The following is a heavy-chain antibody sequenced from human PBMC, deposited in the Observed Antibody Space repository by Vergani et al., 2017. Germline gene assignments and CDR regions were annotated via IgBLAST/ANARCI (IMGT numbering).Heavy chain of an antibody. J-gene: IGHJ6*03. V-gene: IGHV3-33*08. Sequence: QVQLVESGGGVVQPGRSLRLSCAASGFTFNSYGMHWVRQAPGKGLEWVASIRSDESRRYYGDSMEGPFTISRDNSKNTLYLEMESLRVEDTAVYFCARDKSKRAPAVMGTYYYYMDVWGKGTKVTVSS. D-gene: IGHD3-16*01. CDR1: GFTFNSYG. CDR2: IRSDESRR. CDR3: ARDKSKRAPAVMGTYYYYMDV.